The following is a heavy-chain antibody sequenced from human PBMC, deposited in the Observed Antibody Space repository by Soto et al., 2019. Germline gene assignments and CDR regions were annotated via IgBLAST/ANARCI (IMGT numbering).Heavy chain of an antibody. J-gene: IGHJ4*02. D-gene: IGHD2-2*02. CDR2: IYYSGSP. CDR1: GGSISSGGYY. V-gene: IGHV4-31*03. CDR3: TSGLRSAPLYTHSRGNFDY. Sequence: QVQLQESGPGLVKPSQPLSLTCTVSGGSISSGGYYWSWIRQPQGKGLERIGDIYYSGSPYYNPSLKKRVTISVDTCKDQYALKLSSVTAADTAVYYDTSGLRSAPLYTHSRGNFDYRGQGNLVTVFS.